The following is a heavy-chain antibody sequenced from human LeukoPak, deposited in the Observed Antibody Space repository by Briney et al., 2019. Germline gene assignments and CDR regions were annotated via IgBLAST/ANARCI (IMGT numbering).Heavy chain of an antibody. CDR1: GYSFTAYY. CDR3: ARAYGSGSSYHPDY. J-gene: IGHJ4*02. D-gene: IGHD3-10*01. CDR2: INPNSGGT. Sequence: GASVKVSCKASGYSFTAYYIHWVRQAPGQGLEYMGWINPNSGGTNSSQRFQDRVTLTRDTSISTAFMELTNLTSDDTAVYYCARAYGSGSSYHPDYWGQGTLVTVSS. V-gene: IGHV1-2*02.